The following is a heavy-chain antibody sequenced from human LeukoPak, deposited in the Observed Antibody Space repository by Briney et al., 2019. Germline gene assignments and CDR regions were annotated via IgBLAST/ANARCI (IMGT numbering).Heavy chain of an antibody. J-gene: IGHJ1*01. CDR1: GFTFSSYE. CDR2: ISSSGTTI. CDR3: ARTYYQYFQH. Sequence: PGGSLRLSCAASGFTFSSYEMNWVRQAPGKGREWVSYISSSGTTIYYADSVKGRFTISRDNAKNSLYLQMNSLRAEDTAVYYCARTYYQYFQHWGQGTLVTVSS. D-gene: IGHD3-22*01. V-gene: IGHV3-48*03.